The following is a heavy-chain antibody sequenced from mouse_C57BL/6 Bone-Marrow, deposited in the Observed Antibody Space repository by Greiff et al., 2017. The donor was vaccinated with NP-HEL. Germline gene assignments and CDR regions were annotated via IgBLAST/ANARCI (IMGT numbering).Heavy chain of an antibody. J-gene: IGHJ3*01. CDR2: IYSRSGNT. CDR1: GYTFTSYG. Sequence: VQLQQSGAELARPGASVKLSCKASGYTFTSYGISWVKQRTGQGLEWIGEIYSRSGNTYYNEKFKGKATLTADKSSSTAYMELRSLTSEDSAVYFCARRRRWLPFAYWGQGTLVTVSA. CDR3: ARRRRWLPFAY. D-gene: IGHD2-3*01. V-gene: IGHV1-81*01.